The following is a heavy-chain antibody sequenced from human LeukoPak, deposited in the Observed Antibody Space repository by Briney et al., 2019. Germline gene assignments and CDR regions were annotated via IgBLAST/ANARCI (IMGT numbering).Heavy chain of an antibody. CDR2: IYYSGST. CDR1: GGSFSGYY. D-gene: IGHD5-24*01. J-gene: IGHJ4*02. Sequence: SETLSLTCAVYGGSFSGYYWSWIRQPPGKGLEWIGYIYYSGSTNYNPSLKSRVTILVDTSKNQFSLKLSSVTAADTAVYYCARDRGDGYDYWGQGTLVTVSS. V-gene: IGHV4-59*01. CDR3: ARDRGDGYDY.